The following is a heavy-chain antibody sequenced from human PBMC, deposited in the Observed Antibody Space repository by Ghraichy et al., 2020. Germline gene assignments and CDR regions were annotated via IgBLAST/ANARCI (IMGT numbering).Heavy chain of an antibody. J-gene: IGHJ4*02. V-gene: IGHV4-4*02. CDR3: PREIDQLRYLDS. CDR2: VYHSGST. Sequence: GALSLTCSVSGGSILSNNWWAWVRQSPGKGLEWIGEVYHSGSTNYNPSLKSRVTVSRDNSKNQFSLSLTSVTASDPAVYYCPREIDQLRYLDSWGPGTLVIVSS. D-gene: IGHD1-1*01. CDR1: GGSILSNNW.